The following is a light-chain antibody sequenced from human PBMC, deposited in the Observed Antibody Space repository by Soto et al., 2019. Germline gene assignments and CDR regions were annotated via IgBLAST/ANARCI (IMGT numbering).Light chain of an antibody. CDR2: EVT. CDR3: SSYTISNTLPFV. Sequence: SVLTQPASLSGSPGQSITITCTGTRRDVGGYNYVPWYQQYPGKSPKLLIFEVTHRPSGVSTRFSGSKSGNTASLAISGLQAEDEADYYCSSYTISNTLPFVFGTGTKVTVL. V-gene: IGLV2-14*01. CDR1: RRDVGGYNY. J-gene: IGLJ1*01.